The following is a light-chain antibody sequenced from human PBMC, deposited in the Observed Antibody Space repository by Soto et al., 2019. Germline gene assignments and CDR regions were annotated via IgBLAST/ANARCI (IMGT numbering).Light chain of an antibody. CDR1: QSIGRW. CDR3: QQYNSYSGT. J-gene: IGKJ1*01. Sequence: DIQMTQSPSTLSASVGDRVTITCRASQSIGRWLAWYQQKPGTAPKLLIYDASTLKSGVPSRFSGSGSGTEFTLTISSLQHDDFDTYYCQQYNSYSGTLGQGTKVDIK. CDR2: DAS. V-gene: IGKV1-5*01.